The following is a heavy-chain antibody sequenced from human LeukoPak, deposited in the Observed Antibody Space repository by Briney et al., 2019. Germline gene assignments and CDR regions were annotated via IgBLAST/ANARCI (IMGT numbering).Heavy chain of an antibody. J-gene: IGHJ6*03. V-gene: IGHV3-7*01. CDR1: GFTFSSHW. D-gene: IGHD5-18*01. CDR3: ARDAGYTYGFLMDV. CDR2: IKQDGSEK. Sequence: GGSLRLSCAASGFTFSSHWMSWVRQAPGKGLEWVANIKQDGSEKYYVDSVKGRFTISRDNAKNSLYLHLNSLRAEDTAVYYCARDAGYTYGFLMDVWAKGNTVTISS.